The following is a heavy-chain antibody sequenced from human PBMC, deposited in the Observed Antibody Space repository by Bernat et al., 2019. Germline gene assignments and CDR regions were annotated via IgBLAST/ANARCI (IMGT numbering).Heavy chain of an antibody. Sequence: EVQLVESGGGVVQPGGSLRLSCAASGFTFDDYAMHWVRQAPGKGLEWVSLISVDGGSTYYADSVKGRFTISRDNSKNSLYLQMNSLRTEDTALYYCAKDIIAVAGTGDAFDIWGQGTMVTVSS. CDR2: ISVDGGST. J-gene: IGHJ3*02. CDR3: AKDIIAVAGTGDAFDI. V-gene: IGHV3-43*02. D-gene: IGHD6-19*01. CDR1: GFTFDDYA.